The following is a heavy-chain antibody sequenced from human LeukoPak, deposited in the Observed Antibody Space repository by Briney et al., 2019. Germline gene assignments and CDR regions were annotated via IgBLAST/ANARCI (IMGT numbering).Heavy chain of an antibody. CDR2: ISDSGRST. D-gene: IGHD4-17*01. Sequence: GGSLRLSCAASGFTFSSSAMSWVRQAPGKGLDWVSTISDSGRSTFYADSVKGRFTISRDNSKNTLYLQMNSLRAEHTAVYYCAKRSHHGDYDFWGQGTLVTVYS. CDR1: GFTFSSSA. V-gene: IGHV3-23*01. J-gene: IGHJ4*02. CDR3: AKRSHHGDYDF.